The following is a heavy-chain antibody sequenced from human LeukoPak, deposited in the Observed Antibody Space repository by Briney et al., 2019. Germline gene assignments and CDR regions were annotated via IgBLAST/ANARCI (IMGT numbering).Heavy chain of an antibody. J-gene: IGHJ5*02. D-gene: IGHD6-13*01. Sequence: ASVKVSCKASGYTFTGYYMHWVRQAPGQGLEWMGRINPNSGGTNYAQKFQGRVTMTRDTYISTDYMELSRLRSDDTAVYYCARGRYCSNTNCPPNPRIAAAGTNKNWFDPWGQGTLVTVSS. V-gene: IGHV1-2*06. CDR3: ARGRYCSNTNCPPNPRIAAAGTNKNWFDP. CDR1: GYTFTGYY. CDR2: INPNSGGT.